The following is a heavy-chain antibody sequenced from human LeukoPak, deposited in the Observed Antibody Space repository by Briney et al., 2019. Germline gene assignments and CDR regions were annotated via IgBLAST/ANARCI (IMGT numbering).Heavy chain of an antibody. CDR2: ISAYNGNT. CDR3: ARDRTVTTFPRLSKQKKSYGMDV. V-gene: IGHV1-18*01. J-gene: IGHJ6*02. D-gene: IGHD4-17*01. CDR1: GYTFTSYG. Sequence: ASVKVSCKASGYTFTSYGISWVRQAPGQGLEWMGWISAYNGNTNYAQKLQGRVTMTTDTSTSTAYMELRSLRSDDTAVYYCARDRTVTTFPRLSKQKKSYGMDVWGQGTTVTVSS.